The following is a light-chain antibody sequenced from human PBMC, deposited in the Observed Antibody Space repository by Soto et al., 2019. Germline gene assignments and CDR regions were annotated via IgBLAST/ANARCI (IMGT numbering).Light chain of an antibody. V-gene: IGKV1-9*01. CDR3: QQLNSYPSST. J-gene: IGKJ4*01. Sequence: IQLTQSPSSLSASVGDRVTITCRASQGFNSYLAWYQQKPGKAPKLLIYAASTLQSGVPSRFSGSRSGTDFTLTISRLQLVDFATYYSQQLNSYPSSTFGGGTKVEIK. CDR2: AAS. CDR1: QGFNSY.